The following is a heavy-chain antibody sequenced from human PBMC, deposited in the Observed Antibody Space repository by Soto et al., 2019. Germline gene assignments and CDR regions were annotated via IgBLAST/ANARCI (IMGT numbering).Heavy chain of an antibody. D-gene: IGHD5-18*01. CDR1: GYSFTSYW. CDR3: ARVLWSSYYYYYGMDV. V-gene: IGHV5-51*01. CDR2: IYPGDSDT. Sequence: GESLKISCKGSGYSFTSYWMGWVRQMTGKGLEWMGIIYPGDSDTRYSPSFQGQVTISADKSISTAYLQWSSLKASDTAMYYCARVLWSSYYYYYGMDVWGQGTTVTVSS. J-gene: IGHJ6*02.